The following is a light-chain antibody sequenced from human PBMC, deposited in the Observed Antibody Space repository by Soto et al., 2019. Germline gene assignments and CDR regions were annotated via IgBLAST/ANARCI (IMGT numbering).Light chain of an antibody. J-gene: IGKJ1*01. CDR1: QSLLHSNGNNY. V-gene: IGKV2-28*01. CDR2: LGS. Sequence: IVLPRSRLSLPVAPGEPASISFMSSQSLLHSNGNNYLEWYLQKPGQSPQLLIYLGSSRASGVPDRFSGSGSGTDFTLKIRRVEAEDVGVYYCMQALQTPRTFGHGTKVDIK. CDR3: MQALQTPRT.